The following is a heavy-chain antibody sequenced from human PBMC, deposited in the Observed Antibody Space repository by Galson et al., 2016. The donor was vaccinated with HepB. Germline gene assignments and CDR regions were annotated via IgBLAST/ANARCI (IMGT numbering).Heavy chain of an antibody. CDR2: IKEDGSDK. CDR3: ARRLNMIWAVGWGYGMDV. J-gene: IGHJ6*02. V-gene: IGHV3-7*01. Sequence: SLRLSCAASGFTFSSHWMTWVRQAPGKGPEWVASIKEDGSDKPYEDSVRGRFTISRDNAKNSLYLQMNSLRVEDTAVYYCARRLNMIWAVGWGYGMDVWGQGTTVTVSS. D-gene: IGHD3/OR15-3a*01. CDR1: GFTFSSHW.